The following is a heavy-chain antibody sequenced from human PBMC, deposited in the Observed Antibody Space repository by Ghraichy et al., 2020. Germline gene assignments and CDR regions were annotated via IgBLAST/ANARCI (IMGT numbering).Heavy chain of an antibody. V-gene: IGHV4-39*01. Sequence: SETLSLTCTVSGGSISSSSYYWGWIRQPPGKGLEWIGSIYYSGSTYYNPSLKSRVTISVDTSKNQFSLKLSSVTAADTAVYYCARHPHGGYCSGGSCHRDWYCDYWGQGTLVTISS. CDR3: ARHPHGGYCSGGSCHRDWYCDY. CDR2: IYYSGST. CDR1: GGSISSSSYY. D-gene: IGHD2-15*01. J-gene: IGHJ4*02.